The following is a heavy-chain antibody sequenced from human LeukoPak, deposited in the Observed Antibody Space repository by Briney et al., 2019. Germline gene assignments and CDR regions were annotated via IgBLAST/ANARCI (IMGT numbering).Heavy chain of an antibody. Sequence: PGGSLRLSCAASGFTFSSYAMSWVRQAPGKGLEWVSGFSGGGGSTNYADSVKGRCTISRDNSKNTLYLQMNSLRAEDTAVYYCTHYRGAADYFDAFDIWGQGTMVTVSS. V-gene: IGHV3-23*01. CDR3: THYRGAADYFDAFDI. CDR1: GFTFSSYA. J-gene: IGHJ3*02. CDR2: FSGGGGST. D-gene: IGHD5-12*01.